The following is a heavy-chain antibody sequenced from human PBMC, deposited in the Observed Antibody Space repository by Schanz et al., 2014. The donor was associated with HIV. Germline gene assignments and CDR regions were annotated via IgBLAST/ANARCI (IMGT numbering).Heavy chain of an antibody. D-gene: IGHD3-16*01. Sequence: QVQLVQSGAEVTKPGASVTVSCKASGYTFTSHYIHWVRQGPGQGFEWMAIINPIGGSTSYAQRLQGRVTITADKSTSTAYMELSSLRSEDTAIYYCARHLPGGLFSPLNLWGQGTLVTVSS. CDR3: ARHLPGGLFSPLNL. CDR1: GYTFTSHY. V-gene: IGHV1-46*01. CDR2: INPIGGST. J-gene: IGHJ5*02.